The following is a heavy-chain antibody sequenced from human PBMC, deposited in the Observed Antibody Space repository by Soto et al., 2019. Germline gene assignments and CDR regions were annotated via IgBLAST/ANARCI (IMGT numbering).Heavy chain of an antibody. V-gene: IGHV3-48*02. D-gene: IGHD3-22*01. CDR1: GFPFSSHS. J-gene: IGHJ3*02. Sequence: GGSLRLSCAASGFPFSSHSMSWVRQAPGKGLEWVSYTSGTGGTIKYADSVKGRFTIFRDNAKNSLYLQMNSLRDEDTAVYYCARIPNFYDSDGYFDAFDIWGQGTLVTVSS. CDR2: TSGTGGTI. CDR3: ARIPNFYDSDGYFDAFDI.